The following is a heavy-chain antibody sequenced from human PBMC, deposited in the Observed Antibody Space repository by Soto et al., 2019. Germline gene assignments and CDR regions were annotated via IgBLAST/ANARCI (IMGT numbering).Heavy chain of an antibody. CDR1: GDTFNFNT. J-gene: IGHJ4*02. Sequence: QVQLVQSGADVQRPGSSVRVSCKASGDTFNFNTINWVRQAPGQGLQWMGRINPILSMSNYAPRFQGRVTMTADKSTSTAYMELSSLRSEDTAMYYCATSYGSGYRAFDSWGQGALVTVSS. D-gene: IGHD3-10*01. V-gene: IGHV1-69*02. CDR2: INPILSMS. CDR3: ATSYGSGYRAFDS.